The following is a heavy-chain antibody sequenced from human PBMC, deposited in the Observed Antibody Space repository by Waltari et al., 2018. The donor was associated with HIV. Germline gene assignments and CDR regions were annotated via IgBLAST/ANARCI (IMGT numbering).Heavy chain of an antibody. CDR1: GGSITSGSYY. V-gene: IGHV4-61*02. CDR3: ARGLDILTGYYHWFSDL. D-gene: IGHD3-9*01. J-gene: IGHJ2*01. CDR2: VYISGSA. Sequence: QVQLQESGPGLVKPSQTLSLTCTVSGGSITSGSYYWIWSRQPAGKGLEWIGRVYISGSANYNPSLRSRGTMSLDTSKNQFSLKLSSVTAADTAVYYCARGLDILTGYYHWFSDLWGRGTLVTVSS.